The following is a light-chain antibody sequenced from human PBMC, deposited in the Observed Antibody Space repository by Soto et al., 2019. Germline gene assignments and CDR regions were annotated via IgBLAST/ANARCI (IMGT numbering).Light chain of an antibody. V-gene: IGKV3-20*01. J-gene: IGKJ1*01. CDR1: QIVTGNF. Sequence: VVLTQSPGSLSLSPGEGATLSYRASQIVTGNFLAWYQQKPGQAPRLLMYDASTSATSIPDRFSGSGSGTDFTLIISRLEPEDFAVYYCQQYGDSLLTFGQGTKVDI. CDR3: QQYGDSLLT. CDR2: DAS.